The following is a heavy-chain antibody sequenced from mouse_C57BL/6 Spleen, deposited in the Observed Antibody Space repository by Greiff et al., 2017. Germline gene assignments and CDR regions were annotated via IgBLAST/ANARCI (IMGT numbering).Heavy chain of an antibody. CDR2: ISSGGSYT. Sequence: EVKLMESGGDLVKPGGSLTLSCAASGFTFSSYGMSWVRQTPDKRLEWVATISSGGSYTYYPDSVKGRFTISRDNAKNTLYLQMSSLKSEDTAMYYCARQDYSNYGGAWFAYWGQGTLVTVSA. CDR3: ARQDYSNYGGAWFAY. D-gene: IGHD2-5*01. CDR1: GFTFSSYG. V-gene: IGHV5-6*01. J-gene: IGHJ3*01.